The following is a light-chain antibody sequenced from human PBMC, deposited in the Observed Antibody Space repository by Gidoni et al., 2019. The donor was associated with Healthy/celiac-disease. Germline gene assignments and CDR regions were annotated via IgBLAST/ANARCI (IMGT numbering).Light chain of an antibody. V-gene: IGKV3-20*01. Sequence: EPVLTQSPGTLSLSPGERATLSCRASQSVSSSYLAWYQQKPGQAPRLLIYGASSRATGIPDRFSGSGSGTDFTLTISRLEPEDFAVYYCQQYGSSPPITFGQGTRLEIK. CDR2: GAS. J-gene: IGKJ5*01. CDR3: QQYGSSPPIT. CDR1: QSVSSSY.